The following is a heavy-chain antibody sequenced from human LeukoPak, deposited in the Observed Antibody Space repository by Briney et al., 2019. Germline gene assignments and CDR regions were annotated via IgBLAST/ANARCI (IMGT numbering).Heavy chain of an antibody. CDR3: AKDLGDGYNLAPLDY. CDR2: ISWNSGSI. Sequence: GGSLRLSCAASGFTFDDYAIHWVRQAPGKGLEWVSGISWNSGSIGYADSVKGRFTISRDNAKNSLYLQMNSLRAEDMALYYCAKDLGDGYNLAPLDYWGQGTLVTVSS. J-gene: IGHJ4*02. V-gene: IGHV3-9*03. D-gene: IGHD5-24*01. CDR1: GFTFDDYA.